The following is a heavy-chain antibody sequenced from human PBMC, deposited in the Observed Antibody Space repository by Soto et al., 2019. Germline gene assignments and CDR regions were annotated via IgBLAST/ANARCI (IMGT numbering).Heavy chain of an antibody. CDR3: ARANVDTAMPYYYYYGMDV. CDR1: GGSISSGDYY. V-gene: IGHV4-30-4*01. Sequence: PSETLSLTCTVSGGSISSGDYYWSWIRQPPGKGLEWIGYIYYSGSTYYNPSLKSRVTISVDTSKNQFSLKLSSVTAADTAVYYCARANVDTAMPYYYYYGMDVWGQGTTVTVSS. D-gene: IGHD5-18*01. J-gene: IGHJ6*02. CDR2: IYYSGST.